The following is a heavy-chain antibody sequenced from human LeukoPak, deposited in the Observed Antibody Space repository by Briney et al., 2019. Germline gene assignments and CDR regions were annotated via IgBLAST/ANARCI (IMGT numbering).Heavy chain of an antibody. Sequence: SCKASGGTFSSYAISWVRQMPGKGLEWMGRIDPSDSYTNYSPSFQGHVTISADKSISTAYLQWSSLKASDTAMYYCARHPNYDSSGSRFDPWGQGTLVTVSS. CDR2: IDPSDSYT. V-gene: IGHV5-10-1*01. CDR1: GGTFSSYA. CDR3: ARHPNYDSSGSRFDP. D-gene: IGHD3-22*01. J-gene: IGHJ5*02.